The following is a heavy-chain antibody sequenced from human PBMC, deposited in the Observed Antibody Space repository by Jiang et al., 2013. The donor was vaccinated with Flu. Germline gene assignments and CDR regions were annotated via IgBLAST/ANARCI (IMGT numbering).Heavy chain of an antibody. CDR1: GYSFTIYY. Sequence: SGAEVKKPGASVKVSCKASGYSFTIYYMHWVRQAPGQGLEWLGLINPGGGYTTYAQKLQGRVAMTRDTSTATVYMELSSLRSEDTAMYYCARDRAWWWYLLLLDCWG. J-gene: IGHJ4*01. V-gene: IGHV1-46*01. CDR3: ARDRAWWWYLLLLDC. CDR2: INPGGGYT. D-gene: IGHD2-15*01.